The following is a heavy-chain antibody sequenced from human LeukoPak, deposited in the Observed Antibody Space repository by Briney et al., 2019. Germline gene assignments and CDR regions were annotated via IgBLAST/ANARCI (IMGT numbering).Heavy chain of an antibody. Sequence: GSSVTVSCKASAATFTSDTISWVRQAPGQGHEWMGSIIPILGIANYAQKFQGRVTITADKSTSTAYMELSSLRSEDTAVYYCASRVGATRDYWGQETLVTVSS. CDR3: ASRVGATRDY. D-gene: IGHD1-26*01. CDR2: IIPILGIA. CDR1: AATFTSDT. J-gene: IGHJ4*02. V-gene: IGHV1-69*02.